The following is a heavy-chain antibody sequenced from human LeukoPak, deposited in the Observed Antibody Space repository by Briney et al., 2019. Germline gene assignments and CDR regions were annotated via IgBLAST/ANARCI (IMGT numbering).Heavy chain of an antibody. CDR3: ARGSGYYIY. J-gene: IGHJ4*02. V-gene: IGHV3-48*04. Sequence: GGSLRLSCVASGFTFSAYAMAWVRQAPGKGLECVSHITTGGSSTFHADSVKGRFTISRDNAKNSLYLQMNSLRGEDTALYYCARGSGYYIYWGQGTLVTVSS. D-gene: IGHD3-3*01. CDR1: GFTFSAYA. CDR2: ITTGGSST.